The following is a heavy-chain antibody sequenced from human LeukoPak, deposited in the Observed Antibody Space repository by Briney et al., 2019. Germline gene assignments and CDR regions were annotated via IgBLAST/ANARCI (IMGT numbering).Heavy chain of an antibody. D-gene: IGHD4-23*01. CDR3: AREGPRGNSQFDY. V-gene: IGHV3-33*01. CDR2: IWYDGSNK. J-gene: IGHJ4*02. Sequence: PGGSLRLSCAASGFTFSNCGMHWVRQAPGKGLEWVALIWYDGSNKYYTDSVKGRLTISRDNSKDTLFLQMNSLRVEDTAVYYCAREGPRGNSQFDYWGQGTLVTVSS. CDR1: GFTFSNCG.